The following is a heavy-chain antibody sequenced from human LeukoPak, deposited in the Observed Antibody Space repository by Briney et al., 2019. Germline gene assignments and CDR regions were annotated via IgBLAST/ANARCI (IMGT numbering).Heavy chain of an antibody. CDR3: ARVGKPGIAVAGTRWYFDL. J-gene: IGHJ2*01. V-gene: IGHV4-4*02. D-gene: IGHD6-19*01. Sequence: SETLSLTCAVSGGSISSSNWWSWVRQPPGKGLEWIGEIYHSGSTNYNPSLKSRVTISVDKSKNQFSLKLSSVTAADTAVYYCARVGKPGIAVAGTRWYFDLWGRGTLVTVSS. CDR1: GGSISSSNW. CDR2: IYHSGST.